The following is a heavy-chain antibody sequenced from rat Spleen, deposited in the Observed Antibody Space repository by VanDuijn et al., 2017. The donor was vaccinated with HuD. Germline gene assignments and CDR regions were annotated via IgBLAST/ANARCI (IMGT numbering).Heavy chain of an antibody. Sequence: EVQLVESDGGLVQPGRSLKLSCATSGFNFSDYYMVWVRQAPTTGLEWVASISPSGGSTYYRDSVKGRFTISRDNAKSTLYLQMNSLRSEDTATYICTRDRKFMYTTDYYYEDYWYFDFWGPGTMVTVSS. CDR2: ISPSGGST. J-gene: IGHJ1*01. CDR1: GFNFSDYY. D-gene: IGHD1-6*01. V-gene: IGHV5-27*01. CDR3: TRDRKFMYTTDYYYEDYWYFDF.